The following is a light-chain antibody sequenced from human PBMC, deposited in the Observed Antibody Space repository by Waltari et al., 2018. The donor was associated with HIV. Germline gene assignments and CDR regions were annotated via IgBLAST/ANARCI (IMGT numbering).Light chain of an antibody. Sequence: SSELTQDPAVSVALGPPVRITCQGDSLRRYSASWSKQEPGQAPVLVIYGKNNRPSGIPDRFSGVSSGNTASLTITGAQAEDEADYYCNSRDSSGNHHWVFGGGTKLTVL. CDR2: GKN. J-gene: IGLJ3*02. CDR1: SLRRYS. V-gene: IGLV3-19*01. CDR3: NSRDSSGNHHWV.